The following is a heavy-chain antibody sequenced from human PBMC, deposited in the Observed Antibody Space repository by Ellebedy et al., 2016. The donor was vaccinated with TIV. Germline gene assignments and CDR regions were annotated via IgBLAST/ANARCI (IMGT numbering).Heavy chain of an antibody. CDR3: ARGLTMYYFDY. CDR1: GFTFSSYN. CDR2: ISSSSSTI. V-gene: IGHV3-48*02. J-gene: IGHJ4*02. Sequence: GGSLRLSCAASGFTFSSYNMNWVRQAPGKGLEWVSYISSSSSTIYYADSVKGRFTISRDNAKNSLYLQMNGLRDEDTAVYYCARGLTMYYFDYWGQGTLVTVSS. D-gene: IGHD3-10*02.